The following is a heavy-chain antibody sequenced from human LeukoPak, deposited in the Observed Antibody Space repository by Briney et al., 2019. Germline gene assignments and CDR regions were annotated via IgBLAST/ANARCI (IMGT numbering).Heavy chain of an antibody. J-gene: IGHJ4*02. Sequence: ASVKVSCKASGYPFTGYYLHWVRQAPGQGLEWMGWINPNSGFTNYAQKFQGRVTMTRDTSISAAYMELSRLRSDDTAVYYCARLADCSSSSCRSFDYWGQGTLVTVSS. CDR3: ARLADCSSSSCRSFDY. V-gene: IGHV1-2*02. CDR2: INPNSGFT. D-gene: IGHD2-2*01. CDR1: GYPFTGYY.